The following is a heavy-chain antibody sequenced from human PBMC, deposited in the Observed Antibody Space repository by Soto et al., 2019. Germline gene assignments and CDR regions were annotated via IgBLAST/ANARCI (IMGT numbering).Heavy chain of an antibody. CDR2: IWYDGSNK. V-gene: IGHV3-33*01. J-gene: IGHJ4*02. D-gene: IGHD6-19*01. Sequence: QVQLVESGGGVVQPGRSLRLSCAASGFTFSSYGMHWVRQAPGKGLEWVAVIWYDGSNKYYADSVKGQFTISRDNSKNTLYLQMNSLRAEDTAVYYCARVSNGWYVDYWCQGTLVTVSS. CDR3: ARVSNGWYVDY. CDR1: GFTFSSYG.